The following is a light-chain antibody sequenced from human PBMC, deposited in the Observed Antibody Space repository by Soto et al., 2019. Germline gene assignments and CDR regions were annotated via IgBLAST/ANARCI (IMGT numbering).Light chain of an antibody. CDR3: SSYRGSNIFVV. CDR1: SG. Sequence: QSVLTQPPSASGSPGQSVTISCTGTSGVSWYQQLPGKAPKLLIYEVTKRPSGVPDRFSGSKSGNTASLTVSGLQAEDEADYYCSSYRGSNIFVVFGGGTKVTVL. V-gene: IGLV2-8*01. J-gene: IGLJ2*01. CDR2: EVT.